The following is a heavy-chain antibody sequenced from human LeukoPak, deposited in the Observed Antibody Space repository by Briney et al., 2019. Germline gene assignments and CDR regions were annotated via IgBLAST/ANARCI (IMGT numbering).Heavy chain of an antibody. V-gene: IGHV1-2*02. CDR3: ARLMAAYCGGDCLGY. D-gene: IGHD2-21*01. CDR2: INPNSGGT. J-gene: IGHJ4*02. CDR1: GYTFTGYY. Sequence: EASVKVSCKASGYTFTGYYMHWVRQAPGQGLEWMGWINPNSGGTNYAQKFQGRVTMTRDTSISTAYMELSRLRSDDTAVYYCARLMAAYCGGDCLGYWGQGTLVTVSS.